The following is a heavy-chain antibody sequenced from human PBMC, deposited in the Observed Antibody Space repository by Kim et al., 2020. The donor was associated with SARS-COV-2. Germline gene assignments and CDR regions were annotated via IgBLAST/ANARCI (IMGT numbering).Heavy chain of an antibody. CDR2: IYYRGST. V-gene: IGHV4-59*13. Sequence: SETLSLTCTVSGASITSYYWTWIRQPPGKGLELIGYIYYRGSTNYNPSLNSRVTLSVDTSKNQFSLKLIPLKAADTAVYSCSSCSGSFYFQHWVLAIL. J-gene: IGHJ1*01. CDR3: SSCSGSFYFQH. D-gene: IGHD1-26*01. CDR1: GASITSYY.